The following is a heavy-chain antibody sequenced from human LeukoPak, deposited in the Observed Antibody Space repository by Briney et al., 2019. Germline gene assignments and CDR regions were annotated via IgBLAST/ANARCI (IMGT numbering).Heavy chain of an antibody. CDR3: AKGAAAGKVDWFDP. Sequence: GGSLRLSCAASGFTFSALAMTWVRQAPGKAPEWVSSITGGANSVFYADSVKGRFTFSRDNSKNTLYLQMNSLRAEDTAVYYCAKGAAAGKVDWFDPWGQGTLVTVSS. J-gene: IGHJ5*02. V-gene: IGHV3-23*01. CDR1: GFTFSALA. CDR2: ITGGANSV. D-gene: IGHD6-13*01.